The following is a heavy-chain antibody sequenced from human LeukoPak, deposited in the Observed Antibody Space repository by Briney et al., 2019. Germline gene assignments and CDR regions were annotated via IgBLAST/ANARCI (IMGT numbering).Heavy chain of an antibody. J-gene: IGHJ4*02. CDR3: ARDGRTTVVTWANDY. V-gene: IGHV3-11*04. CDR2: ISSSGSTI. CDR1: GFTFSDYY. Sequence: GGSLRLSCAASGFTFSDYYMSWIRQAPGKGLEWVSYISSSGSTIYNADSVKGRFTISRDNAKNSLYLQMNSLRAEDTAVYYCARDGRTTVVTWANDYWGQGTLVTVSS. D-gene: IGHD4-23*01.